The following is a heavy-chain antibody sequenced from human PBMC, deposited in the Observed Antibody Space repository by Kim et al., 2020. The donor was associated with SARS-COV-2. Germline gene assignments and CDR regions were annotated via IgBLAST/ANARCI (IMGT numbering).Heavy chain of an antibody. CDR1: GFTFSSYS. CDR2: ISSSSSYI. V-gene: IGHV3-21*01. Sequence: GGSLRLSCAASGFTFSSYSMNWVRQAPGKGLEWVSSISSSSSYIYYADSVKGRFTISRDNAKNSLYLQMNSLRAEDTAVYYCARERDDYGDYRTYYYGMDVWGQGTTVTVSS. CDR3: ARERDDYGDYRTYYYGMDV. D-gene: IGHD4-17*01. J-gene: IGHJ6*02.